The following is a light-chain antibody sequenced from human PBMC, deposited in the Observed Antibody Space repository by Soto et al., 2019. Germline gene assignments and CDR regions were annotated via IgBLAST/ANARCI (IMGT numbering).Light chain of an antibody. V-gene: IGKV3-20*01. CDR2: GAS. J-gene: IGKJ5*01. CDR3: QHYGSSPPIT. CDR1: QSVSSY. Sequence: EIVMTQSPATLSLSPGERATLSCRASQSVSSYLAWYQQKPGQAPRLLMYGASSRATGIPDKFSGGGSGTDFTLTISRLELEDFAVYYCQHYGSSPPITFGQGTRLEIK.